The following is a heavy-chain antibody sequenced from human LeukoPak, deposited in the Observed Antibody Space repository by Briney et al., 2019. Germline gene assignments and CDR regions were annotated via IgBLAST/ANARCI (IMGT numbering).Heavy chain of an antibody. Sequence: GGSLRLSCAASGFTFRSYWVTWVRQAPGKGLDWVANIKRDGSEKYYGDSVKGRFTISRDNSKNTLYLQMNSLKPEDTAVYYCARDLGYSSGPNYWGQGTRVTVSS. CDR3: ARDLGYSSGPNY. J-gene: IGHJ4*02. CDR1: GFTFRSYW. CDR2: IKRDGSEK. D-gene: IGHD6-19*01. V-gene: IGHV3-7*01.